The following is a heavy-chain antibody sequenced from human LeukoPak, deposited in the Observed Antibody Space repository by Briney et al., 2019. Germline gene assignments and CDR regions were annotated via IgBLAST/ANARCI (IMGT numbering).Heavy chain of an antibody. Sequence: PGGSLRLSCAASGFTYSRYAMHWVRQAPGKGLEWVAVISDDGSKNNFADSVKGRFTISRDNSKSTLYLQIHSLRAEDTAVHFCAKEIHSNFARFPYFAMDVWGQGTTVTVSS. CDR1: GFTYSRYA. CDR2: ISDDGSKN. V-gene: IGHV3-30*18. D-gene: IGHD4-11*01. CDR3: AKEIHSNFARFPYFAMDV. J-gene: IGHJ6*02.